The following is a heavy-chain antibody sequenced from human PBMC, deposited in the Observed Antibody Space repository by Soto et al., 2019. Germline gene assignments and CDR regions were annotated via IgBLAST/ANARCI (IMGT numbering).Heavy chain of an antibody. V-gene: IGHV4-59*08. Sequence: SETLSLTCTVSGGSISSYYWSWIRQPPGKGLEWIGYIYYSGSTNYNPSLKSRVTISVDTSKNQFSLKLSSVTAADTAVYYCARPAGRLWHAFDFWGKGTMVTVSS. CDR2: IYYSGST. J-gene: IGHJ3*01. CDR3: ARPAGRLWHAFDF. D-gene: IGHD3-10*01. CDR1: GGSISSYY.